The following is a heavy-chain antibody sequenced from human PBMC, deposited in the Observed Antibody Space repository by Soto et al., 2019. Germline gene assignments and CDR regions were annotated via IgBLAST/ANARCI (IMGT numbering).Heavy chain of an antibody. J-gene: IGHJ4*02. CDR2: ISYDGSNK. CDR1: GFTFSSYA. Sequence: GGSLRLACAASGFTFSSYAMHWVRQAPGKGLEWVAVISYDGSNKYYADSVKGRFTISRDNSKNTLYLQMNSLRAEDTAVYYCAREGGNSNSKYYFDYWGQGT. D-gene: IGHD4-4*01. V-gene: IGHV3-30-3*01. CDR3: AREGGNSNSKYYFDY.